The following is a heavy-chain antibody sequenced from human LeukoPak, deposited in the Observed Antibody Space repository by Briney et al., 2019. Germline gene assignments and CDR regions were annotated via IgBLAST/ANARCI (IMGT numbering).Heavy chain of an antibody. V-gene: IGHV1-2*02. Sequence: ASVKVSCKASGYTFTGYYMHWVRQAPGQGLEWMGWINPNSGGTNYAQKFQGRVTMTRDTSISTAYMELSRLRSDDTAVYYCARARCQGDYYGSGSYPSSDLDPWGQGTLVTVSS. CDR3: ARARCQGDYYGSGSYPSSDLDP. J-gene: IGHJ5*02. D-gene: IGHD3-10*01. CDR1: GYTFTGYY. CDR2: INPNSGGT.